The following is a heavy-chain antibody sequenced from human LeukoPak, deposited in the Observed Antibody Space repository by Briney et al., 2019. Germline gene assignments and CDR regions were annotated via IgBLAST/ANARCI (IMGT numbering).Heavy chain of an antibody. CDR2: ISYDGSNK. CDR1: GFTFSSYA. CDR3: AKDFLHIVVVPAGPFDP. Sequence: PGGSLRLSCAASGFTFSSYAMHWVRQAPGKGLEWVAVISYDGSNKYYADSVKGRFTISRDNSKNTLYLQMNSLRAEDTAVYYCAKDFLHIVVVPAGPFDPWGQGTLVTVSS. D-gene: IGHD2-2*01. J-gene: IGHJ5*02. V-gene: IGHV3-30*04.